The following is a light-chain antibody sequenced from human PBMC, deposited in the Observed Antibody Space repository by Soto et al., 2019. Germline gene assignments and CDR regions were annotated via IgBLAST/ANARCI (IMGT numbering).Light chain of an antibody. J-gene: IGKJ5*01. CDR2: GAS. Sequence: EIVLTQSPGTLSLSPGERATLSCRASQSVTKSLAWYQQKPGQAPRLLIYGASSRATGIPDRFSGSGSGTDFTLTISRLEPEDFAVYYCQQYGSSGTFGQGTRLEIK. CDR3: QQYGSSGT. CDR1: QSVTKS. V-gene: IGKV3-20*01.